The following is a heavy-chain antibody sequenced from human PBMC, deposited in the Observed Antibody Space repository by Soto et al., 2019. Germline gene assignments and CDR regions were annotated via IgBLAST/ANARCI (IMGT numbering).Heavy chain of an antibody. CDR2: IVVGSGNT. J-gene: IGHJ3*02. CDR3: AAEDYYDSSGYYYAFDI. CDR1: GYSFTGYH. V-gene: IGHV1-58*02. Sequence: ASVKVSCKASGYSFTGYHMHWVRQAPGQGLEWIGWIVVGSGNTNYAQKFQERVTITRDMSTSTAYMELSSLRSEDTAVYYCAAEDYYDSSGYYYAFDIWGQGTMVTVSS. D-gene: IGHD3-22*01.